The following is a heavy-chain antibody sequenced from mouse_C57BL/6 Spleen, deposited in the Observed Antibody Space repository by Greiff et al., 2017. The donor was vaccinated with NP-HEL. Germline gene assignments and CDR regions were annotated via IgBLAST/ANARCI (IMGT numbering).Heavy chain of an antibody. CDR3: ARVDYDYSYYFDD. J-gene: IGHJ2*01. V-gene: IGHV5-16*01. D-gene: IGHD2-4*01. CDR2: INYDGSST. Sequence: EVQVVESEGGLVQPGSSMKLSCTASGFTFSDYYMAWVRQVPEKGLEWVANINYDGSSTYYLDSLKSRFIISRDNAKNILYLQMSSLKSEDTATYYCARVDYDYSYYFDDWGQGTTLTVSS. CDR1: GFTFSDYY.